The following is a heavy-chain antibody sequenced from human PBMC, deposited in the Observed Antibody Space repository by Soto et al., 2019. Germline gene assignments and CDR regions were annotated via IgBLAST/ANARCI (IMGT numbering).Heavy chain of an antibody. CDR2: IKYSGTT. CDR3: ARHGITGRHCDAFDI. CDR1: GGSISSSGCH. V-gene: IGHV4-39*01. D-gene: IGHD1-1*01. Sequence: QLQLQESGPGLVKPSETLSLTCTVSGGSISSSGCHWGWIRQPPGKGLEWIASIKYSGTTFYNPSLKRRVPLPVDTSKNDFAMKLSYVTAAETAVYYGARHGITGRHCDAFDIWGQGKMVTGSS. J-gene: IGHJ3*02.